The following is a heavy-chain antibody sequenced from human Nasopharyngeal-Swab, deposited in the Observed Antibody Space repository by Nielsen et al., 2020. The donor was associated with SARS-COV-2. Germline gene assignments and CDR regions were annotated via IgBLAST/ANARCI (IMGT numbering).Heavy chain of an antibody. CDR2: INHSGST. CDR1: GGSFSGYY. V-gene: IGHV4-34*01. D-gene: IGHD3-10*01. J-gene: IGHJ6*02. CDR3: ARRSREYYYGSGSYYNGYYYGMDV. Sequence: SQTLSLTYAVYGGSFSGYYWSWIRQPPGKGLEWIGEINHSGSTNYNPSLKSRVTISVDKSKNQFSLKLSSVTAADTAVYYCARRSREYYYGSGSYYNGYYYGMDVWGQGTTVTVSS.